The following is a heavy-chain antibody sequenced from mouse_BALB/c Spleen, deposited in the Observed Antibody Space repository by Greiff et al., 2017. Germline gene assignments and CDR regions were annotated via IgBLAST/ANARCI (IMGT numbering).Heavy chain of an antibody. CDR2: VNPGSGGT. V-gene: IGHV1-54*01. CDR3: ARLGRDYFDY. CDR1: GYAFTNYL. J-gene: IGHJ2*01. Sequence: VQLQQSGAELVRPGTSVKVSCKASGYAFTNYLIEWVKQRPGQGLEWIGVVNPGSGGTNYNEKFKGKATLTADKSSSTAYMQLSSLTSDDSAVYCCARLGRDYFDYWGQGTTLTVSS.